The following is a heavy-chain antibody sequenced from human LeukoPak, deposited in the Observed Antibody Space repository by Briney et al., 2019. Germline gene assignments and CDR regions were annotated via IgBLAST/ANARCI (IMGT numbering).Heavy chain of an antibody. D-gene: IGHD2-2*01. CDR3: AKGYCSSTSCYAFPY. V-gene: IGHV3-30*02. Sequence: PGGSLRLSCAASGFTFSSYGMHWVRQAPGKGLEWVAFIRYDGSNKYYADSVKGRFTISRDNSKNTLYLQMNSLRAEDTAVYYCAKGYCSSTSCYAFPYWGQGTLVTVSS. J-gene: IGHJ4*02. CDR2: IRYDGSNK. CDR1: GFTFSSYG.